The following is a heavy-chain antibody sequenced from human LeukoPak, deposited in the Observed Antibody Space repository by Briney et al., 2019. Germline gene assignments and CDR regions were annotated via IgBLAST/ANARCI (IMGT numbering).Heavy chain of an antibody. CDR3: AALVSITIFGVVTEYFQH. CDR1: GGSISSYY. Sequence: SETLSLTCTVSGGSISSYYWSWIRQPAGKGLEWIGRIYTSGSTNYNPSLKSRVTISVDTSKNQFSLKLSSVTATDTAVYYCAALVSITIFGVVTEYFQHWGQGTLVTVSS. CDR2: IYTSGST. J-gene: IGHJ1*01. D-gene: IGHD3-3*01. V-gene: IGHV4-4*07.